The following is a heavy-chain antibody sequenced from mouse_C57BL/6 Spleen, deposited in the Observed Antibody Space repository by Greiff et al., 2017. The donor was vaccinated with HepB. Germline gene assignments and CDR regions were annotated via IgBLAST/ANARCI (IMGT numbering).Heavy chain of an antibody. CDR3: ARVRGDYSNFDY. CDR2: IYPGSGST. V-gene: IGHV1-55*01. D-gene: IGHD2-5*01. CDR1: GYTFTSYW. J-gene: IGHJ2*01. Sequence: QVQLQQSGAELVKPGASVKMSCKASGYTFTSYWITWVKQRPGQGLEWIGDIYPGSGSTNYNEKFKSKATLTVDTSSSTAYMQLSSLTSEDSAVYYCARVRGDYSNFDYWGQGTTLTGSS.